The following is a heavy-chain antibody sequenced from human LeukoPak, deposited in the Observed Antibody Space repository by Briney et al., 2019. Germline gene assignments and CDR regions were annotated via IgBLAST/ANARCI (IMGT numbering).Heavy chain of an antibody. D-gene: IGHD1-26*01. Sequence: GGSLRLSCAASGFTFSSYSMNWVRQAPGKGLEWVSYISSSSSTIYYADSVKGRFTISRDNSKNTLYLQMNSLRAEDTAVYYCARWGGGSYYDGKSGSEFDYWGQGTLVTVSS. CDR3: ARWGGGSYYDGKSGSEFDY. V-gene: IGHV3-48*01. CDR1: GFTFSSYS. J-gene: IGHJ4*02. CDR2: ISSSSSTI.